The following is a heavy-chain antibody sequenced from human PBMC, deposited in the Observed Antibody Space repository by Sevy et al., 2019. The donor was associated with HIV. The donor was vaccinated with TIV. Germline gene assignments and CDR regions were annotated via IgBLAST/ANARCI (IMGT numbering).Heavy chain of an antibody. Sequence: GGSLRLSCAASGFTFSSYWMHWVRQAPGKGLVWVSRINSDGSSTSNADSVKGRFTISRDNAKNTLYLQMNSLRAEDTAVYYCARVHPAMLIVYFDYRGQGTLVTVSS. J-gene: IGHJ4*02. CDR2: INSDGSST. CDR1: GFTFSSYW. V-gene: IGHV3-74*01. D-gene: IGHD3-16*01. CDR3: ARVHPAMLIVYFDY.